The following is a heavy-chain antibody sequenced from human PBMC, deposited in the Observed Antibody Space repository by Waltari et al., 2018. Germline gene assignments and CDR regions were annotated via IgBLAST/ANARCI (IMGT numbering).Heavy chain of an antibody. CDR3: TRDAAGGIDF. V-gene: IGHV4-61*02. CDR2: IDKYGNT. J-gene: IGHJ4*02. CDR1: GDSITSGSYH. Sequence: QVQLQESGPGLVKPSQTLSLICSVSGDSITSGSYHWSWIRQPAGEGLEFIGRIDKYGNTTYNPSLKGRVTLSIDTSKNQFALRLGSVTATDTAVYYCTRDAAGGIDFWGQGTLVTVSS. D-gene: IGHD6-25*01.